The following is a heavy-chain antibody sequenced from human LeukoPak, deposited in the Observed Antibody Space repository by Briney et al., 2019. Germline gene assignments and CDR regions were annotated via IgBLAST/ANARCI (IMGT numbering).Heavy chain of an antibody. Sequence: PGGSLRLSCAASGFTFSSYSMNWVRQAPGKGLEWVSSISSSSSYIYYADSEKGRFTISRDNAQNSLYLQMNSLRAEDTAVYYCARDIATVVTDYWGQGTLVTVSS. CDR1: GFTFSSYS. D-gene: IGHD4-23*01. V-gene: IGHV3-21*01. CDR2: ISSSSSYI. J-gene: IGHJ4*02. CDR3: ARDIATVVTDY.